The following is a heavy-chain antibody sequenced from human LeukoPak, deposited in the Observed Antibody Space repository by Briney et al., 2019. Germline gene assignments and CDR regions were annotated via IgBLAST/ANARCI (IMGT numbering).Heavy chain of an antibody. Sequence: GGSLRLSCAASGFSFSSYWMHWVRQAPGKGLVWVSRINTDGSSISYADSVKGRFTISRDNAKNTLYLQMNSLRAEDTAVYYCARIPARGTALDCWGQGTLVTVSS. CDR3: ARIPARGTALDC. D-gene: IGHD2-2*01. V-gene: IGHV3-74*01. CDR1: GFSFSSYW. J-gene: IGHJ4*02. CDR2: INTDGSSI.